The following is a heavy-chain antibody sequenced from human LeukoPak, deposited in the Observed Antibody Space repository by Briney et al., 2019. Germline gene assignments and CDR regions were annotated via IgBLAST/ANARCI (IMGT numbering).Heavy chain of an antibody. CDR1: GFSFRDYA. Sequence: GGSLRLSCTVSGFSFRDYALSWFRQAPGKGLEWVGFIRSKTYGGTTEYAASVKGRFTISTDDSKNIAYPQMNSLKSDDTAMYFCSRYRIVGATPYDFWGQGTLVTVSS. V-gene: IGHV3-49*03. CDR2: IRSKTYGGTT. D-gene: IGHD1-26*01. J-gene: IGHJ4*02. CDR3: SRYRIVGATPYDF.